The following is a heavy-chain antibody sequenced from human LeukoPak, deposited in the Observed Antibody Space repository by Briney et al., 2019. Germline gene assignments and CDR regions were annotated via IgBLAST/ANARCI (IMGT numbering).Heavy chain of an antibody. CDR3: ARSSPPEGHIVVVPAAKGADYYYYGMDV. J-gene: IGHJ6*02. CDR2: INPNSGGT. Sequence: ASVKVSCEASGYTFTGYYMHWVRQAPGQGLEWMGWINPNSGGTNYAQKFQGRVTMTRDTSISTAYMELSRLRSDDTAVYYCARSSPPEGHIVVVPAAKGADYYYYGMDVWGQGTTVTVSS. V-gene: IGHV1-2*02. D-gene: IGHD2-2*01. CDR1: GYTFTGYY.